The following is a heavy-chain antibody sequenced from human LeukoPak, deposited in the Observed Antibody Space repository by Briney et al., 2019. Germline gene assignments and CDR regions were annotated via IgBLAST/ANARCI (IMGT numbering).Heavy chain of an antibody. CDR1: GFSFSRYW. CDR3: AKSYYDFWSGYYDAFDI. D-gene: IGHD3-3*01. J-gene: IGHJ3*02. Sequence: PGGSLRLSCAASGFSFSRYWMSWVRQAPGKGLEWVANIRHNGTDKNYVDSVKGRFTISRDNSKNTLYLQMNSLRAEDTAVYYCAKSYYDFWSGYYDAFDIWGQGTMVTVSS. CDR2: IRHNGTDK. V-gene: IGHV3-7*01.